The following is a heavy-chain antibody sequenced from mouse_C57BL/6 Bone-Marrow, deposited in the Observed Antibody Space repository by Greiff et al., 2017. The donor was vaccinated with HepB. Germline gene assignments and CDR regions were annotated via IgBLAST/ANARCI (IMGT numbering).Heavy chain of an antibody. CDR1: GYTFTSYW. J-gene: IGHJ3*01. D-gene: IGHD2-3*01. CDR3: ARGGWLPFAD. CDR2: IDPSDSYT. V-gene: IGHV1-50*01. Sequence: QVQLQQPGAELVKPGASVKLSCKASGYTFTSYWMQWVKQRPGQGLEWIGEIDPSDSYTNYNQKFKGKATLTVDTSSSTAYMQLSSLTSEDSAVYYCARGGWLPFADWGQGTLVTVSA.